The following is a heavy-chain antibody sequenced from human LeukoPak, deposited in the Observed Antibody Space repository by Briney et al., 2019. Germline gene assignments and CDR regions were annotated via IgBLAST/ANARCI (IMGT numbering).Heavy chain of an antibody. V-gene: IGHV3-53*01. CDR3: ARDGAGTSFDY. CDR2: IYSGGNT. D-gene: IGHD6-19*01. CDR1: GFIIRSNY. Sequence: PGGSLRLTCAASGFIIRSNYMTWVRQAPGKGLQWVSVIYSGGNTYYADSVKGRFTISRDNSKNTLYLQMNSLRAEDTAVYYCARDGAGTSFDYWGQGTLVTVSS. J-gene: IGHJ4*02.